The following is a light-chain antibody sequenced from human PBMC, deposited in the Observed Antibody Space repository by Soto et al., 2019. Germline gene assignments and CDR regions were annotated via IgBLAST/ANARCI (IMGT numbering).Light chain of an antibody. CDR2: GAS. CDR1: RSISNY. CDR3: QQSYTSPYT. J-gene: IGKJ3*01. Sequence: DIQMTQSPSSLSASVGDAVSLTFRASRSISNYLNWYQQKPGRPPKLLISGASSLQRGLPSRFSGSGSGTTFTLTNTSLQPDDFAIYVCQQSYTSPYTFGPGTKVEIK. V-gene: IGKV1-39*01.